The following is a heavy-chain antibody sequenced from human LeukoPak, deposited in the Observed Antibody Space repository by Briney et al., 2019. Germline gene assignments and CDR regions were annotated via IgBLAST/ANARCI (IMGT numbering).Heavy chain of an antibody. Sequence: SETLSLTCAVYGGSFSGYYWTWIRQPPGKGLEWIGDINHSGSTNYNPTLKSRVTISVDTSKNQSSLSLSSVTAADTAVYYCARVLPDYYNTAYYLGAFDYWGQGTLVTVSS. J-gene: IGHJ4*02. D-gene: IGHD3-22*01. CDR1: GGSFSGYY. V-gene: IGHV4-34*01. CDR2: INHSGST. CDR3: ARVLPDYYNTAYYLGAFDY.